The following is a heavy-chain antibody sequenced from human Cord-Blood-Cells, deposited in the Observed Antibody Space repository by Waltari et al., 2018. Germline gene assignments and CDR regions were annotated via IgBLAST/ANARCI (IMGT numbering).Heavy chain of an antibody. D-gene: IGHD6-13*01. CDR1: GGSFSGYY. J-gene: IGHJ3*02. CDR3: APIAAAEAFDI. CDR2: INHSGST. Sequence: QVQLQQWGAGLLKPSETLSLTCAVYGGSFSGYYWSWIRQPPGKGLEWMGEINHSGSTHYNPSLQSRVTISVDTSKNQFSLKLSSVTAADTAVYYCAPIAAAEAFDIWGQGTMVTVSS. V-gene: IGHV4-34*01.